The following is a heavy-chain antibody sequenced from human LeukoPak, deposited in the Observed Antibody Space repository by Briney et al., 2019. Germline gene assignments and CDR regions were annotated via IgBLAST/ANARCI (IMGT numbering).Heavy chain of an antibody. CDR3: AKDLMRDRWFGES. D-gene: IGHD3-10*01. CDR2: ISGNGVDT. J-gene: IGHJ5*02. Sequence: PGGTLRLSCAASGFTFSSKSMTWVRQAPGKGLEWVSAISGNGVDTFYADSVKGRFTISRDNSKNTLYLDMNSLRTEDTAVYYCAKDLMRDRWFGESWGQGTLVTVSS. V-gene: IGHV3-23*01. CDR1: GFTFSSKS.